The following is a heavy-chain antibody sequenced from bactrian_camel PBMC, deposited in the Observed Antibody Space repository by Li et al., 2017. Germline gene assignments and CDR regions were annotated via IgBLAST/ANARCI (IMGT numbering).Heavy chain of an antibody. D-gene: IGHD2*01. J-gene: IGHJ6*01. CDR2: IYGGGATYTERT. CDR3: AAGLASGVTGYCYIDETYFDD. V-gene: IGHV3S31*01. CDR1: QDTTKRNA. Sequence: QLVESGGGSVQAGGSLRLSCVAVQDTTKRNAMAWFRQGPGGKEREGLAAIYGGGATYTERTYYADSVKGRFTISRNADKNTWSLQMNSLKVEDTAMYFCAAGLASGVTGYCYIDETYFDDWGQGTQVTVS.